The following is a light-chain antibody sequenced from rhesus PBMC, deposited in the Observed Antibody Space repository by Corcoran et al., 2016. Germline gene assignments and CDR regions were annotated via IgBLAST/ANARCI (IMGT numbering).Light chain of an antibody. CDR1: QGLTND. Sequence: DIQMTQSPSSLSASVGDRVTITCRASQGLTNDLAWYQQKPGETPKLLIYEASSLKSGIPSRFSGSGSGTDFTLTISSLQPEDFATYYCQHYYSTPWTFGQGTKVEIK. J-gene: IGKJ1*01. V-gene: IGKV1S17*01. CDR2: EAS. CDR3: QHYYSTPWT.